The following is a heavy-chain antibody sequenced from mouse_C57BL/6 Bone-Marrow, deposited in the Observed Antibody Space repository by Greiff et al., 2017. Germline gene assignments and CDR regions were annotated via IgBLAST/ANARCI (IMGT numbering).Heavy chain of an antibody. V-gene: IGHV1-55*01. CDR1: GYTFTSYW. CDR3: ARETVHYAMDY. CDR2: IYPGSGST. J-gene: IGHJ4*01. Sequence: VQLQQSGAELVKPGASVKMSCKASGYTFTSYWITWVKQRPGQGLEWIGDIYPGSGSTNYNEKFKSKATLTVDTSSSTAYMQLSSLTSEDSAVYYCARETVHYAMDYWGQGTSVTVSS. D-gene: IGHD1-1*01.